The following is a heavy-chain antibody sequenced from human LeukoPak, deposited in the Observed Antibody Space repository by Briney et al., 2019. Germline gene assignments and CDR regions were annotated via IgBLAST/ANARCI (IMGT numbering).Heavy chain of an antibody. CDR2: INHSGST. CDR3: ARGPYYYDSSGYRKAFDI. J-gene: IGHJ3*02. D-gene: IGHD3-22*01. CDR1: GGSFSGYY. Sequence: SETLSLTCAVYGGSFSGYYWSWIRQPPGKGLEWIGEINHSGSTNYNPSLKSRVTISVDTSKNQFSLKLSPVTAADTAVYYCARGPYYYDSSGYRKAFDIWGQGTMVTVSS. V-gene: IGHV4-34*01.